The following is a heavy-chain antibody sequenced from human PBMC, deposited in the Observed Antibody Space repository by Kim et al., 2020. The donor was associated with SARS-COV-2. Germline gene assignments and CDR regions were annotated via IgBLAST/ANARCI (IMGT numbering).Heavy chain of an antibody. CDR1: GGSISSGGYY. CDR2: IYYSGST. J-gene: IGHJ4*02. V-gene: IGHV4-31*03. CDR3: ARETTMGRGVSHFDY. Sequence: SETLSLTCTVSGGSISSGGYYWSWIRQHPGKGLEWIGYIYYSGSTYYNPSLKRRVTISVDTSKNQFYLKLSSVTAADTAVYYCARETTMGRGVSHFDYWGQGTLVTVSS. D-gene: IGHD3-10*01.